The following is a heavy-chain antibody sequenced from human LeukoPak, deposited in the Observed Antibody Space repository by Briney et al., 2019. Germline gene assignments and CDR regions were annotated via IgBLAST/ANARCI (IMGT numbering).Heavy chain of an antibody. Sequence: PGGSLRLSCAASGFTFSSYEMNWVRQAPGKGLQWVSYISGSGSTIWYADSVKGRFTISRDNAHNSLYLQMNSLRAEDTAVYYCARENWFDSWGQGTLVTVSS. CDR1: GFTFSSYE. CDR3: ARENWFDS. V-gene: IGHV3-48*03. J-gene: IGHJ5*01. CDR2: ISGSGSTI.